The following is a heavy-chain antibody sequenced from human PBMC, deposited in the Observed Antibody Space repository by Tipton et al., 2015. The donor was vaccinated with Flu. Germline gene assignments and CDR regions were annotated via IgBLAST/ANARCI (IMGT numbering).Heavy chain of an antibody. Sequence: GSLRLSCAVSGFTFDDYGIIWVRQEPGKGLEWVSGINWNGATTNYADSVKGRFTISRDNAKNSLYLQMNSLRVEDTAVYYCAGVYGRGPAAPPDYWGQGTLVTVSS. CDR3: AGVYGRGPAAPPDY. CDR2: INWNGATT. D-gene: IGHD6-6*01. J-gene: IGHJ4*02. V-gene: IGHV3-20*04. CDR1: GFTFDDYG.